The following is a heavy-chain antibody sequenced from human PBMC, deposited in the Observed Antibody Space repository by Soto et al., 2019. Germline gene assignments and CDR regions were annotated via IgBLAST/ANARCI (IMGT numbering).Heavy chain of an antibody. D-gene: IGHD3-22*01. CDR2: INHSGST. CDR1: VGSFSGYY. J-gene: IGHJ4*02. V-gene: IGHV4-34*01. CDR3: ARSQRITMIVVVIANGGFDY. Sequence: SETLSLTCSVYVGSFSGYYWSWIRQPPGKGLEWIGEINHSGSTNYNPSLKSRVTISVDTSKNQFSLKLSSVTAADTAVYYCARSQRITMIVVVIANGGFDYWGQGTLVTVSS.